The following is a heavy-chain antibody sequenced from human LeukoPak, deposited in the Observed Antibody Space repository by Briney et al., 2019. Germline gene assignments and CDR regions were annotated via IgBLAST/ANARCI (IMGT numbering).Heavy chain of an antibody. Sequence: PGGSLRLSCAASGFTFSSYAMSWVRQAPGKGLEWVSAISGSGDSTYYGDSVKGRFTISRDNSKNTLYLQMNSLRAEDTAVYYCARERYSSSWYRNGMDVWGQGTTVTVSS. CDR1: GFTFSSYA. CDR3: ARERYSSSWYRNGMDV. J-gene: IGHJ6*02. D-gene: IGHD6-13*01. V-gene: IGHV3-23*01. CDR2: ISGSGDST.